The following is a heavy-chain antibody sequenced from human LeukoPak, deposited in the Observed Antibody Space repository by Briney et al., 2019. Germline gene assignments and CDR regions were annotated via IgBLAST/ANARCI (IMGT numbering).Heavy chain of an antibody. CDR1: GFTFSSYS. J-gene: IGHJ4*02. CDR2: ISYDGSNK. D-gene: IGHD3-10*01. V-gene: IGHV3-30*18. Sequence: PGGSLRLSCAASGFTFSSYSMNWVRQAPGKGLEWVAVISYDGSNKYYADSVKGRFTISRDNSKNTLYLQMNSLRAEDTAVYYCAKDLLTLRQEYYFDYWGQGTLVTVSS. CDR3: AKDLLTLRQEYYFDY.